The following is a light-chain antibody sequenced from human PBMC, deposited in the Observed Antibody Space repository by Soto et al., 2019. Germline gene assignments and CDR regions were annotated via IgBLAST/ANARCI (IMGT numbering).Light chain of an antibody. CDR1: QSIRSN. V-gene: IGKV3-15*01. CDR2: GAS. CDR3: QQYNNWYT. Sequence: EIVLTQSPGTLSLSPGERATLSCRASQSIRSNYLAWYQQKPDQAPRLLIYGASTRATGIPARFSGSGSGTEFTLTISSLQSEDFAVYYCQQYNNWYTFGQGTKLEIK. J-gene: IGKJ2*01.